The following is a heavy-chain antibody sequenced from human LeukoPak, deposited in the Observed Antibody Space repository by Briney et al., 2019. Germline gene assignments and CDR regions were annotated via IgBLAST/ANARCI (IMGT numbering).Heavy chain of an antibody. CDR2: IYPGDSDT. Sequence: GDSLKISCKGSGYNFTTYWIAWVRQMPGKGLEWMGIIYPGDSDTRYSPSFQGQVTISADKSIYTAYLQWSSLKASDTAIYYCARRGIRDGYNYADSWGQGTLVTVSS. V-gene: IGHV5-51*01. CDR1: GYNFTTYW. J-gene: IGHJ4*02. CDR3: ARRGIRDGYNYADS. D-gene: IGHD5-24*01.